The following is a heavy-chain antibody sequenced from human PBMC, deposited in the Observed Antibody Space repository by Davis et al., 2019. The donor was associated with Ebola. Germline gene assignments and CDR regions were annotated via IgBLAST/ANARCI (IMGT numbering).Heavy chain of an antibody. CDR1: GGSFSGYY. V-gene: IGHV4-34*01. D-gene: IGHD5-18*01. J-gene: IGHJ4*02. CDR2: INHSGST. CDR3: ARARGYFH. Sequence: PSETLSLTCAVYGGSFSGYYWSWIRQPPGKGLEWIGEINHSGSTNYNPSLKSRVTISVDTSKNQFSLKLSSVTAADTAVYYCARARGYFHWGQGTLVTVSS.